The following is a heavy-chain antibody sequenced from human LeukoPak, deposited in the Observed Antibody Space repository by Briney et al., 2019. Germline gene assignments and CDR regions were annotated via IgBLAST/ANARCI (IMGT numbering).Heavy chain of an antibody. J-gene: IGHJ4*02. CDR2: IYSGGST. V-gene: IGHV3-53*01. Sequence: PGGSLRLSCAASGFTVSCNYMSGVRQAPGKGMEWVSVIYSGGSTYYADSVKGRFTISRDNSKNTLYLQMSSLRAEDTAVYYCARVVVGAVDYWGQGTLVTVYS. D-gene: IGHD1-26*01. CDR1: GFTVSCNY. CDR3: ARVVVGAVDY.